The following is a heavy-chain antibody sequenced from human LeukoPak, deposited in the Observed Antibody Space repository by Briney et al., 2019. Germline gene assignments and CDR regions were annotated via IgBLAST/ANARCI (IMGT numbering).Heavy chain of an antibody. Sequence: AASVKVSCQASGYTFTGYYMHWVRQAPGQGLEWMGWINPNSGGTNYAQKFQGRVTMTRDTSISTAYMELSRLRSDDTAVCYCARAGSFNALDIWGQGTMVTVSS. D-gene: IGHD3-10*01. J-gene: IGHJ3*02. CDR1: GYTFTGYY. V-gene: IGHV1-2*02. CDR3: ARAGSFNALDI. CDR2: INPNSGGT.